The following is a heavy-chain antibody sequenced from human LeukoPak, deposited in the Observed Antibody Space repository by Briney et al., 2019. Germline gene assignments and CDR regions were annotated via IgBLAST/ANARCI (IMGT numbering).Heavy chain of an antibody. CDR2: IKSKTYGGTT. V-gene: IGHV3-15*01. D-gene: IGHD3/OR15-3a*01. CDR1: GFTFSDAW. Sequence: GGSLRLSCAGSGFTFSDAWVTWVRQAPGKGLEWVGRIKSKTYGGTTDYAAPVKGRFTISRDDSRNTVFLQLNSLKTDATAVYYCPWPGLEFDYWGQGTLVPVSS. J-gene: IGHJ4*02. CDR3: PWPGLEFDY.